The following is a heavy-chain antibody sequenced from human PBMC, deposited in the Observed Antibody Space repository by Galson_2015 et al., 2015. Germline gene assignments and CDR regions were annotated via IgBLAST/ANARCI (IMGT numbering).Heavy chain of an antibody. D-gene: IGHD3-22*01. J-gene: IGHJ4*02. CDR1: GFTFSSYA. V-gene: IGHV3-30*18. CDR2: ISYDGSNK. Sequence: SLRLSCAASGFTFSSYAMSWVCQAPGKGLEWVAVISYDGSNKYYADSVKGRFTISRDNSKNTLYLQMNSLRAEDTAVYYCAKEYYDSSGYYQTGFDYWGQGTLVTVSS. CDR3: AKEYYDSSGYYQTGFDY.